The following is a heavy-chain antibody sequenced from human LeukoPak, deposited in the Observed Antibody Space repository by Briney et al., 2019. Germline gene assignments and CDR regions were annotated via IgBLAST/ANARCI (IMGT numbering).Heavy chain of an antibody. J-gene: IGHJ5*02. CDR2: IYTSEST. D-gene: IGHD4-17*01. V-gene: IGHV4-4*07. CDR1: GGSISSYY. Sequence: PSETLSLTCTVSGGSISSYYWSWIRQPAGKGLEWIGRIYTSESTNYNPSLKSRVTMSVDTSKNQFSLKLSSVTAADTAVYYCARVGNYGDYDRDPSTGIPNWFDPWGQGTLVTVSS. CDR3: ARVGNYGDYDRDPSTGIPNWFDP.